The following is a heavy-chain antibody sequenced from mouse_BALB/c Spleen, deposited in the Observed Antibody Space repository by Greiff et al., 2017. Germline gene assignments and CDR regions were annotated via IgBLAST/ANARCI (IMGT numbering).Heavy chain of an antibody. CDR1: WFTFTDYY. CDR3: ARDIRGLNGDWYFDV. J-gene: IGHJ1*01. D-gene: IGHD1-3*01. CDR2: IRNKANGYTT. Sequence: EVQLVESGGGLVQPGGSLRLSCATSWFTFTDYYMSWVRQPPGKALEWLGFIRNKANGYTTEYSASVKGRFTISRDNSQSILYLKMNTLRAEDSATYYCARDIRGLNGDWYFDVWGAGTTVTVSA. V-gene: IGHV7-3*02.